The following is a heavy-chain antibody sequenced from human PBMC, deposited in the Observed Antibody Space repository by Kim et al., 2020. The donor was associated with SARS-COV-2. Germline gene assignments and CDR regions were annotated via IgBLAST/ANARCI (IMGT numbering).Heavy chain of an antibody. Sequence: TPSLTGRVTVTVDTSKNQFSLKLSSVTAADTAVYYCARQQPRGYEWYFDYWGQGTLVTVSS. D-gene: IGHD5-12*01. V-gene: IGHV4-39*01. CDR3: ARQQPRGYEWYFDY. J-gene: IGHJ4*02.